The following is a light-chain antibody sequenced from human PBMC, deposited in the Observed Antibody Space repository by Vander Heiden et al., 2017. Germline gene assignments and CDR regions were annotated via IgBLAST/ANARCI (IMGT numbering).Light chain of an antibody. V-gene: IGKV3-20*01. CDR1: HSIIGTY. J-gene: IGKJ2*01. CDR3: QQYGSTAYT. CDR2: DSS. Sequence: EIVLTQSPGTLSLSPGRRAALPCRASHSIIGTYLAWYQQKPGQAPRLLIYDSSSRATGIPDRFSGSVSGTDFTLTISRLEPEDFAVYYCQQYGSTAYTFGQGTKLEIK.